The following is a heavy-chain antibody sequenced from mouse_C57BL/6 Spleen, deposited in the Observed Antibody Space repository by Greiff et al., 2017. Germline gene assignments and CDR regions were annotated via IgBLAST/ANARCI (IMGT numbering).Heavy chain of an antibody. V-gene: IGHV1-18*01. Sequence: EVQLQQSGPELVKPGASVKIPCKASGYTFTDYNMDWVKQSHGKSLEWIGDINPNNGGTIYNQKFKGKATLTVDKSSSTAYMELRSLTSEDTAVYYCARSRVITTVVEAMDYWGQGTSVTVSS. CDR1: GYTFTDYN. J-gene: IGHJ4*01. D-gene: IGHD1-1*01. CDR2: INPNNGGT. CDR3: ARSRVITTVVEAMDY.